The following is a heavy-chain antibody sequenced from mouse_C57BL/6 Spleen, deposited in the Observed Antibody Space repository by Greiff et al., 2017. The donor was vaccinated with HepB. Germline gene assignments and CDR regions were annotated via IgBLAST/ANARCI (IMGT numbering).Heavy chain of an antibody. D-gene: IGHD2-3*01. CDR2: INPYNGDT. Sequence: EVQLQQSGPELVKPGDSVKISCKASGYSFTGYFMNWVMQSHGKSLEWIGRINPYNGDTFYNQKFKGKATLTVDKSSSTAHMELRSLTSEDSAVYYCARDDGYSYAMDYWGQGTSVTVSS. CDR1: GYSFTGYF. J-gene: IGHJ4*01. CDR3: ARDDGYSYAMDY. V-gene: IGHV1-20*01.